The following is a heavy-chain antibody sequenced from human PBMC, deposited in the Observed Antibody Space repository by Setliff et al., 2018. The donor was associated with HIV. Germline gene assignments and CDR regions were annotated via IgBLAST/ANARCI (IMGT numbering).Heavy chain of an antibody. D-gene: IGHD6-13*01. CDR1: GCTLTELS. CDR2: FDPEDGET. V-gene: IGHV1-24*01. CDR3: ATDPGYSSTWYSESFQH. J-gene: IGHJ1*01. Sequence: ASVKVSCQISGCTLTELSIHWLRQAPGKGLEWMANFDPEDGETFYAHQFQGRLTMTEDTSTDTAYMELSSLRSDDTAMYYCATDPGYSSTWYSESFQHWGQGTVVTVSS.